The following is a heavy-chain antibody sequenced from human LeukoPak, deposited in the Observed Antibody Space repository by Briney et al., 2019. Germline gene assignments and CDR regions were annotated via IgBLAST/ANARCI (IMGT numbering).Heavy chain of an antibody. J-gene: IGHJ2*01. Sequence: SXXXXLTCAVYGGSFSGYYWSWIRQPPGKGLEWIGEINHSGSTNYNTSLKSRVTISVDTSKNQFSLKLSSVTAADTAVYYCASLSPDYGAAYWYFDLWGRGTLVTVSS. CDR3: ASLSPDYGAAYWYFDL. V-gene: IGHV4-34*01. CDR1: GGSFSGYY. CDR2: INHSGST. D-gene: IGHD4-17*01.